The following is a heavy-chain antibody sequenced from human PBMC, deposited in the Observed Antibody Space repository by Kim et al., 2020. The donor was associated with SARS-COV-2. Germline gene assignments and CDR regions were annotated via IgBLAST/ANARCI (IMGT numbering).Heavy chain of an antibody. CDR1: GYTFTSYG. CDR2: ISAYNGNT. V-gene: IGHV1-18*04. J-gene: IGHJ4*02. Sequence: ASVKVSCKASGYTFTSYGISWVRQAPGQGLEWMGWISAYNGNTNYAQKLQGRVTMTTDTSTSTAYMELRSLRSDDTAVYYCARDFRGYDFWSGYWRYYFDYWGQGTLVTVSS. CDR3: ARDFRGYDFWSGYWRYYFDY. D-gene: IGHD3-3*01.